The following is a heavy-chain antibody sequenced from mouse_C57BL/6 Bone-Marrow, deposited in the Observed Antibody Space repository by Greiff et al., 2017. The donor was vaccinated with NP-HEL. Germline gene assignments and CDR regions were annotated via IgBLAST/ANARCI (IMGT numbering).Heavy chain of an antibody. J-gene: IGHJ3*01. D-gene: IGHD1-1*01. CDR1: GYSITSGYY. V-gene: IGHV3-6*01. CDR2: ISYDGSN. CDR3: ARHYGSPWFAY. Sequence: EVKLMESGPGLVKPSQSLSLTCSVTGYSITSGYYWNWIRQFPGNKLEWMGYISYDGSNNYNPSLKNRISITRDTSKNQFFLKLNSVTTEDTATYYCARHYGSPWFAYWGQGTLVTVSA.